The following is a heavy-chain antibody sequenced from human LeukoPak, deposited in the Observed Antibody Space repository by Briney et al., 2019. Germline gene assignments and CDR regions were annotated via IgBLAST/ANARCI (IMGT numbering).Heavy chain of an antibody. J-gene: IGHJ3*02. CDR3: ARDPGRDCYCGSFDI. CDR2: ISNDGRSK. D-gene: IGHD2-21*02. CDR1: GFIFSTYG. Sequence: AGGSLRLSCAASGFIFSTYGMHWVRQAPGGGLEWVAVISNDGRSKFYADSVKGRFTISRDNSLGTVYLQMNSLGAEDTAVYYCARDPGRDCYCGSFDIWGQGTMVSVSS. V-gene: IGHV3-30*19.